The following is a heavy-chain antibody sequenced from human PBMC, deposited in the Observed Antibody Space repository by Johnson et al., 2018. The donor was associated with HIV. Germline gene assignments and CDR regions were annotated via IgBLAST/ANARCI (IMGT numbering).Heavy chain of an antibody. V-gene: IGHV3-30*04. CDR3: AKAYSAVVGDAFDI. CDR1: GFTFSSYA. J-gene: IGHJ3*02. D-gene: IGHD3-22*01. Sequence: QVQLVESGGGVVQPGRSLRLSCAASGFTFSSYAMHWVRQAPGKGLEWVAVISYDGSDKYYADSVKGRFTISRDSSKNTLYLQMNSLRAEDTAVYYCAKAYSAVVGDAFDIWGQGTMVTVSS. CDR2: ISYDGSDK.